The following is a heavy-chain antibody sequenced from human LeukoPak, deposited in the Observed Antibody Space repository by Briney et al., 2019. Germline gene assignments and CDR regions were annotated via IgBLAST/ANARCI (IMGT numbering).Heavy chain of an antibody. V-gene: IGHV1-2*02. CDR1: GYTFTGYY. Sequence: ASVKVSCKASGYTFTGYYVHWVRQAPGQGLEWMGWINPNSGGTNYAQKFQGRVTMTRDTSISTAYMELSRLRSDDTAVYYCARDGSGWNYFDYWGQGTLVTVSS. D-gene: IGHD6-19*01. CDR3: ARDGSGWNYFDY. J-gene: IGHJ4*02. CDR2: INPNSGGT.